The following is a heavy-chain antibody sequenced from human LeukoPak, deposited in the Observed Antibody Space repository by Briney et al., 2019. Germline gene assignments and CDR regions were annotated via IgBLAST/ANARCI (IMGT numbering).Heavy chain of an antibody. CDR3: TTIPGYSSSWSR. CDR1: GFTFSSYW. Sequence: GGSLSLSCVVSGFTFSSYWMSWVRQAPGKGLEWVGRIKSKTDGGTTDYAAPVKGRFTISRDDSKNTLYLQMNSLKTEDTAVYYCTTIPGYSSSWSRWGQGTLVTVCS. CDR2: IKSKTDGGTT. D-gene: IGHD6-13*01. V-gene: IGHV3-15*01. J-gene: IGHJ4*02.